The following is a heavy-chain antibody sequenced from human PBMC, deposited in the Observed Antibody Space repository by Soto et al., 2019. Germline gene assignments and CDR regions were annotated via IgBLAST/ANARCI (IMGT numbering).Heavy chain of an antibody. J-gene: IGHJ4*02. V-gene: IGHV1-69*01. CDR1: GGTFSRHA. CDR3: ARGWGYDSNDYYYAY. CDR2: IIPIFGTA. Sequence: QVQLVQSGAEVRKPGSSVKVSCKASGGTFSRHAISWVRQAPGQGLEWMGAIIPIFGTANHAQKFQGRVTIIADESKSTVYMELSSLRSEDTAMYYCARGWGYDSNDYYYAYWGQGTLVIVSS. D-gene: IGHD3-22*01.